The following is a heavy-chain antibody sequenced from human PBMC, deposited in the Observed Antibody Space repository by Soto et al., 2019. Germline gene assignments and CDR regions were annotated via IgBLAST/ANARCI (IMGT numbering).Heavy chain of an antibody. V-gene: IGHV3-21*01. CDR2: ISSSSSYI. CDR3: ARMLHSWYSSSWGDNYYDMHV. Sequence: GSLRLSCAASGFTFSSYSMNWVRQAPGKGLEWVSSISSSSSYIYYADSVKGRFTISRDNAKNSLYLQMNSLRAEDTAVYYCARMLHSWYSSSWGDNYYDMHVWAQGTTVTVAS. CDR1: GFTFSSYS. D-gene: IGHD6-13*01. J-gene: IGHJ6*02.